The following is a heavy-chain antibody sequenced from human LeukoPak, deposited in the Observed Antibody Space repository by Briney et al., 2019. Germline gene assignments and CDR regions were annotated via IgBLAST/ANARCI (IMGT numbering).Heavy chain of an antibody. V-gene: IGHV1-2*02. J-gene: IGHJ4*02. CDR2: INPNSGGT. CDR1: GYTFTGYY. Sequence: ASVKVSCKASGYTFTGYYMHWVRQAPGQGLEWMGWINPNSGGTNYAQKFQGRVTMTRDTSIRKAYMELSRLRSDDTAVYYCALISSTTVTYYWGQGTLVTVSS. D-gene: IGHD4-17*01. CDR3: ALISSTTVTYY.